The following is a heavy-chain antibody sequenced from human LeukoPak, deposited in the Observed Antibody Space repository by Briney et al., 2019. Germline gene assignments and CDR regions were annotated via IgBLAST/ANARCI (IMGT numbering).Heavy chain of an antibody. CDR2: IYYSGST. Sequence: SETLSLTCTVSGGSISSYYWSWIRQPPGKGLEWIGYIYYSGSTNYNPSLKSRVTISVDTSKNQSSLKLSSVTAADTAVYYCARGANWNYASAKPGYYFDYWGQGTLVTVSS. CDR1: GGSISSYY. J-gene: IGHJ4*02. D-gene: IGHD1-7*01. CDR3: ARGANWNYASAKPGYYFDY. V-gene: IGHV4-59*01.